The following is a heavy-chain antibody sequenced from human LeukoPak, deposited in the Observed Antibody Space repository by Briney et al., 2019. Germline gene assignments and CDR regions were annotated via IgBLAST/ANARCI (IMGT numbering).Heavy chain of an antibody. Sequence: PSETLSLTCTVSGGSISPLYWSWIRQPPGKGLEFIGYIYYSGTTNYNPSLKSRFTLSVDTSKNQFSLKLSSVTAADTAVYYCARGGVAAKYYFDSWGQGTLVTVSS. V-gene: IGHV4-59*11. J-gene: IGHJ4*02. CDR1: GGSISPLY. CDR2: IYYSGTT. D-gene: IGHD3-10*01. CDR3: ARGGVAAKYYFDS.